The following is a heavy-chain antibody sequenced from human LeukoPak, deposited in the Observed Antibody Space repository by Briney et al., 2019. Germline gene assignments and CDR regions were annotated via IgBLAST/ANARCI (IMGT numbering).Heavy chain of an antibody. CDR2: IYSGGTT. CDR3: TKLKGWYGDGYFDY. CDR1: GFSVSSKY. D-gene: IGHD6-19*01. J-gene: IGHJ4*02. Sequence: GGSLRLSCAASGFSVSSKYMSWVRQTAGKGLEWVSVIYSGGTTFYADSVKGRFTISRDNSKNTLYLQMNSLRPDDTAVYYCTKLKGWYGDGYFDYWGPGILVTVSS. V-gene: IGHV3-53*01.